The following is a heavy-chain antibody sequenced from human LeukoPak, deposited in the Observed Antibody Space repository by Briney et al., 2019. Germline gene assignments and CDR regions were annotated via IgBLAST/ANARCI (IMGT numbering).Heavy chain of an antibody. Sequence: KPSETLSLTCDVSGGSFSGNSWTWIRQPPGKGLEWIGEIHHSGSTNYRPSLKSRVTISADASKNQFSLQLNSVSAADTAVYYCARAPNGFGAFDIWGPGTMVTVSS. CDR1: GGSFSGNS. J-gene: IGHJ3*02. CDR3: ARAPNGFGAFDI. V-gene: IGHV4-34*01. CDR2: IHHSGST. D-gene: IGHD2-8*01.